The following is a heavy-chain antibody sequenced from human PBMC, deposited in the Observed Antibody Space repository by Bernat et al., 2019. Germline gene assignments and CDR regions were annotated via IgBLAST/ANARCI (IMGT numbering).Heavy chain of an antibody. CDR1: GFTFSNYG. V-gene: IGHV3-30*13. CDR2: ISYDGSYT. D-gene: IGHD4-17*01. CDR3: AKDPGDDEPPIIASDF. Sequence: QVQLVESGGGVVQPGRSLRLSCTASGFTFSNYGLHWVRQAPGKGLEWVAIISYDGSYTYYADSVKGRFAISRDNSNDRLYLQMNSLRTEDTATYYCAKDPGDDEPPIIASDFWGQGTLVTVSS. J-gene: IGHJ4*02.